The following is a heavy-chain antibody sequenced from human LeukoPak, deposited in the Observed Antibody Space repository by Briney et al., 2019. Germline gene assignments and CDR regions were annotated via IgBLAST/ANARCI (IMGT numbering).Heavy chain of an antibody. CDR1: GFTFSSYA. CDR3: ARGDFHGSGSYYHDAFDI. CDR2: ISGSGGST. D-gene: IGHD3-10*01. J-gene: IGHJ3*02. V-gene: IGHV3-23*01. Sequence: PGGSLRLSCAASGFTFSSYAMSWVRQAPGKGLEWVSAISGSGGSTYYADSVKGRFTISRDNAKNSLFLQMNSLRAEDTAVYYCARGDFHGSGSYYHDAFDIWGQGTMVTVSS.